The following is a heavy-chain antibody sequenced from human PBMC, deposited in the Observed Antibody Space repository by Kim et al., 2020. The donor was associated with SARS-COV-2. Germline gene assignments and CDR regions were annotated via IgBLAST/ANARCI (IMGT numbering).Heavy chain of an antibody. CDR1: GFTFSSYS. J-gene: IGHJ6*02. V-gene: IGHV3-21*01. Sequence: GGSLRLSCAASGFTFSSYSMNWVRQAPGKGLEWVSSISSSSSYIYYADSVKGRFXXSRDNAKNSLYXQMNSLRAEDTAVYYCARGGPEWGTIFGVVIDPGAFXXVWGQGTXVTVSS. D-gene: IGHD3-3*01. CDR2: ISSSSSYI. CDR3: ARGGPEWGTIFGVVIDPGAFXXV.